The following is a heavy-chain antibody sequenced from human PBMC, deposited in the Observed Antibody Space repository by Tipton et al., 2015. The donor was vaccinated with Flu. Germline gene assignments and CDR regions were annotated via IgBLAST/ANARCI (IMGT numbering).Heavy chain of an antibody. D-gene: IGHD3-10*01. CDR3: ARDRGFSNWFDP. Sequence: TLSLTCSVSGGSIRTSGYYWSWIRQLPGKGLEWIGDIYHSGSSDYNPSLRSRVTLSLDTSKNQFSLRLTSVTAADTAVYYCARDRGFSNWFDPWGQGTLVTFSS. J-gene: IGHJ5*02. V-gene: IGHV4-31*03. CDR2: IYHSGSS. CDR1: GGSIRTSGYY.